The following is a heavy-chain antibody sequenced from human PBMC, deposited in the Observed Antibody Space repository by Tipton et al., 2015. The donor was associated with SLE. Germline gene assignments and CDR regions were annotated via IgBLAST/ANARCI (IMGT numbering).Heavy chain of an antibody. CDR1: GGSISSGSHY. V-gene: IGHV4-61*02. D-gene: IGHD6-19*01. Sequence: TLSLTCTVSGGSISSGSHYWSWIRPPAGKGLEWIGRIYTSGSTNYNPSLKSRVTISVDTPKNQFSLKLSSVTAADTAVYYCARDPVAGRGIDYWGQGTLVTVSS. J-gene: IGHJ4*02. CDR3: ARDPVAGRGIDY. CDR2: IYTSGST.